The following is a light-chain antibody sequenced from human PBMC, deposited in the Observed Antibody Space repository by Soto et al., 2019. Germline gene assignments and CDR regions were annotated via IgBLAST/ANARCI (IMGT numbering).Light chain of an antibody. CDR1: QSISSW. CDR3: QQYNSYPL. V-gene: IGKV1-5*01. J-gene: IGKJ3*01. Sequence: DIQITQSPSTLSASVGDRVTITCRASQSISSWLAWYQQKPGKAPKLLIYDASSLESGVPSRFSGSGSGTEFTLTISSLQPDDFATYYCQQYNSYPLFGPGTKLDIK. CDR2: DAS.